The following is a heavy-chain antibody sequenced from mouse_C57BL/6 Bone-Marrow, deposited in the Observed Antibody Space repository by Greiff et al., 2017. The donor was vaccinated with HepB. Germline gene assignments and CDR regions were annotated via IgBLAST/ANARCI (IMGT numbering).Heavy chain of an antibody. D-gene: IGHD2-4*01. Sequence: VQLQQSGPELVKPGASVKIPCKASGYTFTDYNMDWVKQSHGKSLEWIGDINPNNGGTNYNQKFKGKATLTVDKSSSTAYMELRSLTSEDTAVYYCARGIFYDYDWTWFAYWGQGTLVTVSA. CDR3: ARGIFYDYDWTWFAY. J-gene: IGHJ3*01. CDR2: INPNNGGT. V-gene: IGHV1-18*01. CDR1: GYTFTDYN.